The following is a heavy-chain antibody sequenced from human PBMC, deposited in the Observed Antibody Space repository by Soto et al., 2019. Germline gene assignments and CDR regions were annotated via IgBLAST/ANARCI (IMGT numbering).Heavy chain of an antibody. D-gene: IGHD1-1*01. CDR3: ARTPAWNSPQSYYYYMDV. V-gene: IGHV5-51*01. CDR1: GYSFTSYW. J-gene: IGHJ6*03. Sequence: GESLKISCKGSGYSFTSYWIGWVRQMPGKGLEWMGIIYPGDSDTRYSPSFQGQVTISADKSISTAYLQWSSLKASDTAMYYCARTPAWNSPQSYYYYMDVWGKGTTVTVS. CDR2: IYPGDSDT.